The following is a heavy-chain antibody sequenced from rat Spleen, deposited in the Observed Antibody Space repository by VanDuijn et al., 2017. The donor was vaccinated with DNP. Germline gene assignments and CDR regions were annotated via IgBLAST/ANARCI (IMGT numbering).Heavy chain of an antibody. CDR1: GFTFNDYW. J-gene: IGHJ1*01. CDR2: ITSSGSGT. D-gene: IGHD5-1*01. V-gene: IGHV5-31*01. CDR3: ARGSGTYYWYFDF. Sequence: EVQLVESGGGLVQPGRSLKLSCVASGFTFNDYWMIWIRQVPGKGLDWVASITSSGSGTYYPDSVKGRFIISRDNARNTLYLQMNSLRSEDTATYFCARGSGTYYWYFDFWGPGTMVTVSS.